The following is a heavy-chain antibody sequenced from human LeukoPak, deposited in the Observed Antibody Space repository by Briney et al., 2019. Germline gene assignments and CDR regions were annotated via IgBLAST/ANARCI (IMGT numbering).Heavy chain of an antibody. CDR3: AKVSPPRLLSYALDI. CDR1: GFTFDDYA. Sequence: GGSLRLSCAASGFTFDDYAMHWVRQAPGKGLEWVSGISWNSGSIGYADSVKGRFTISRDNAKNSLYLQMNSLRAEDMALYYCAKVSPPRLLSYALDIWGQGTMVTVSS. D-gene: IGHD2-2*01. CDR2: ISWNSGSI. J-gene: IGHJ3*02. V-gene: IGHV3-9*03.